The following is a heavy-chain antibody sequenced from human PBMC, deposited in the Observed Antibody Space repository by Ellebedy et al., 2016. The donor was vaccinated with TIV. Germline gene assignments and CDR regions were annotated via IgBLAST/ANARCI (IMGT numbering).Heavy chain of an antibody. J-gene: IGHJ4*02. CDR2: ITGSSSYM. CDR1: GFTFSNYS. D-gene: IGHD6-13*01. Sequence: PGGSLRLSCAASGFTFSNYSMNWVRQAPGKGLEWVSSITGSSSYMFYADSVKGRFTISRDNAKNSLYLQLNSLRAEDTAVYYYSRGIAAVMYWGQGTLVTVSS. V-gene: IGHV3-21*01. CDR3: SRGIAAVMY.